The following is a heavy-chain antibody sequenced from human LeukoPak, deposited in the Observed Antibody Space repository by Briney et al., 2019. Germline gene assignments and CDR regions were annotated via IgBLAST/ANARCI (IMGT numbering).Heavy chain of an antibody. CDR2: IIPIFGTA. D-gene: IGHD3-22*01. CDR1: GGTFSSYA. CDR3: ARGWSSGYREYFQH. V-gene: IGHV1-69*05. J-gene: IGHJ1*01. Sequence: ASVKVSCKASGGTFSSYAISWVRQAPGQGLEWMGGIIPIFGTANYAQKFQGRVTITTDESTSTAYMELSSLRSEDTAVYYCARGWSSGYREYFQHWGQGTLVTVSS.